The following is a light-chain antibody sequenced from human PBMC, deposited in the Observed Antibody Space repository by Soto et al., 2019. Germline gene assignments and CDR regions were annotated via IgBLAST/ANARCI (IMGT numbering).Light chain of an antibody. V-gene: IGLV6-57*04. J-gene: IGLJ2*01. CDR2: EDK. Sequence: NFMLTQPHSVSESPGKAVTISCTRSSGSIASNYVQWYQQRPGTAPTTVIYEDKQRPSGVPDRFSGSIDSSSNSASLTSSGLKTDDEADYYCQSYDNNNVVFGGGTKVTVL. CDR3: QSYDNNNVV. CDR1: SGSIASNY.